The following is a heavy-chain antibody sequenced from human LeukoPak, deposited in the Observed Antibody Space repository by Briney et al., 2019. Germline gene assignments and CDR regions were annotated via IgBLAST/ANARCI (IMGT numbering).Heavy chain of an antibody. CDR3: ARDQPIYCSGGSCYEEGLDY. Sequence: ASVKVSCKASGYTFTGYYMHWVRQAPGQGLEWMGWINPNSGGTNYAQKFQGRVTMTRDTSISTAYMELSRLRSDDTAVYYCARDQPIYCSGGSCYEEGLDYWGQGTLVTVSS. D-gene: IGHD2-15*01. CDR2: INPNSGGT. V-gene: IGHV1-2*02. J-gene: IGHJ4*02. CDR1: GYTFTGYY.